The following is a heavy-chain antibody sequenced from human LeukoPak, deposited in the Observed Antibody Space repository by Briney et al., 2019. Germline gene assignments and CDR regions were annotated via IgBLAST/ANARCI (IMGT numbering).Heavy chain of an antibody. CDR3: ASGSLGDGYGVGDYYQYMDV. Sequence: SVKVSCKASGGTFNSYAISWVRQAPGQGLEWMGGIMPLFGTGNYAQEFQGRVTFTTDESASTAYMEVSSLRSEDTAVYYCASGSLGDGYGVGDYYQYMDVWGKGTTVTVSS. D-gene: IGHD5-24*01. V-gene: IGHV1-69*05. CDR1: GGTFNSYA. CDR2: IMPLFGTG. J-gene: IGHJ6*03.